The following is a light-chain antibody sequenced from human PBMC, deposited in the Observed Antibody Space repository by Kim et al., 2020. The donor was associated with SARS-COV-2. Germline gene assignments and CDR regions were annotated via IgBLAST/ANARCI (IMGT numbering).Light chain of an antibody. CDR3: QVWDDNAAV. CDR2: KDA. Sequence: SYELTQPPSMSVALGQTARMTCGAKRIETKYVHWYQQKPGQAPVLVIYKDALRPSGIPDRFSGSKSGNTASLNIGRVQAGDEGDYFCQVWDDNAAVFGGGTQLTVL. J-gene: IGLJ2*01. CDR1: RIETKY. V-gene: IGLV3-9*01.